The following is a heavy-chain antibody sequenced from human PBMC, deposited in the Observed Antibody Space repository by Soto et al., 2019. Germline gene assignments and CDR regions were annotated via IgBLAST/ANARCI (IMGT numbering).Heavy chain of an antibody. V-gene: IGHV4-59*01. CDR3: ARFYLGRGFDS. D-gene: IGHD3-10*01. J-gene: IGHJ5*01. Sequence: SETLSLTCTVSGGSISSYYCSWIRQPPGKGLEWIGYIYYSGSANYNPSLKSRVTISLDTSEKQFSLKLSSVTAADTAVYYCARFYLGRGFDSWGEETLVTVPS. CDR1: GGSISSYY. CDR2: IYYSGSA.